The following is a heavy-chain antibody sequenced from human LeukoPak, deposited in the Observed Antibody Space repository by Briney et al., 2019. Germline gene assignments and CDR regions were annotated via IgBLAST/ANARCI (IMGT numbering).Heavy chain of an antibody. J-gene: IGHJ6*02. CDR2: IVVGSGNT. CDR3: AAVHCSSTSCYASYGMDV. Sequence: SVKVSCTASGFTFTSSAVQWVRQARGQRLEWIGWIVVGSGNTNYAQKFQERVTITRDMSTSTAYMELSSLRSEDTAVYYCAAVHCSSTSCYASYGMDVWGQGTTVTVSS. CDR1: GFTFTSSA. D-gene: IGHD2-2*01. V-gene: IGHV1-58*01.